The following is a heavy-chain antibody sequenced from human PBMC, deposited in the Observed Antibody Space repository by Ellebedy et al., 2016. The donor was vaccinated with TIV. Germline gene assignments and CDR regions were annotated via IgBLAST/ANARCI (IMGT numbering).Heavy chain of an antibody. CDR2: IYHSGRT. CDR1: GYSTSSGYY. J-gene: IGHJ5*02. CDR3: ARDRGAASFDP. D-gene: IGHD6-25*01. Sequence: MPSETLSPTCTVSGYSTSSGYYWGWIRQPPGKGLDWIGSIYHSGRTYYNPSLKSRVTIPVDTSKNQFSLQLSSVTAADTAVYYCARDRGAASFDPWGQGTLVTVSS. V-gene: IGHV4-38-2*02.